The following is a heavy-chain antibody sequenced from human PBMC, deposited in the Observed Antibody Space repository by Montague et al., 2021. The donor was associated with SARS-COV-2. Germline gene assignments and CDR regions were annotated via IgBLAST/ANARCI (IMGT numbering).Heavy chain of an antibody. CDR1: GDSISTDNW. CDR2: IYHTGST. D-gene: IGHD2-2*01. J-gene: IGHJ6*02. Sequence: SETLSLTCVVSGDSISTDNWWTWVRLPPGKGLGWVGEIYHTGSTKYKPSLKSRVSMSVDKSWNQFSLRLTSVTAADTAVYYCARFAYRLLFIASYYGMDVWGQRTTVTVSS. V-gene: IGHV4-4*02. CDR3: ARFAYRLLFIASYYGMDV.